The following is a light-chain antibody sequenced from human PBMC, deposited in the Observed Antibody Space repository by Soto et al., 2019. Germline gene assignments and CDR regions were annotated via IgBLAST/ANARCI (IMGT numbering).Light chain of an antibody. CDR1: QSVASN. CDR2: DVS. Sequence: VMTHSPSTLSVSPGESVTLSCRASQSVASNLAWYQHKPGQAPRLVIYDVSNRAAGIPDRFSGGGSGTDFTLTISRLEPEDFAVYYCQQFSSYPLTFGGGTKV. J-gene: IGKJ4*01. V-gene: IGKV3D-15*01. CDR3: QQFSSYPLT.